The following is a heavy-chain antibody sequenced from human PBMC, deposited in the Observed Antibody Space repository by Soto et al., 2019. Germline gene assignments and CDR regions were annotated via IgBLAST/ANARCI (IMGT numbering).Heavy chain of an antibody. V-gene: IGHV4-31*03. D-gene: IGHD6-13*01. J-gene: IGHJ4*02. CDR2: IYYSGSA. Sequence: QVQLQESGPGLVKPSQTLSLTCTVSGGSISSGNYYWSWIRQHPGKGLEWIGYIYYSGSALYNPSRWCRVTISVGASKNQFSLNLISVTAADTDVYYCATAARMSSSWFLQYWGQGTLVTVSS. CDR3: ATAARMSSSWFLQY. CDR1: GGSISSGNYY.